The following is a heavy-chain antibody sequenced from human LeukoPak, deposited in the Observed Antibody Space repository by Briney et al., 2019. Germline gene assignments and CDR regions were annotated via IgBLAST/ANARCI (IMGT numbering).Heavy chain of an antibody. Sequence: ASVKVSCKASGYTFTGYYMHWVRQAPGQGLEWMGWINPNSGGTNYAQKFQGWVTMTRDTSISTAYMELSRLRSDDTAVYYCARVPVVPADDAPYYYYYMDVWGKGTTVTVSS. D-gene: IGHD2-2*01. CDR2: INPNSGGT. CDR3: ARVPVVPADDAPYYYYYMDV. J-gene: IGHJ6*03. V-gene: IGHV1-2*04. CDR1: GYTFTGYY.